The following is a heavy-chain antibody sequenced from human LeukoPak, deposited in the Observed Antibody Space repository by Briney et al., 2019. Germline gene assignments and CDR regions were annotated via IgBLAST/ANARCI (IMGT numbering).Heavy chain of an antibody. CDR3: ARDQSDSSGWYYFDY. CDR2: IIPIFGTA. Sequence: SVKVSCKASGGTFSSHAISWVRQAPGQGLEWMGGIIPIFGTANYAQKFQGRVTITADESTSTAYMELSSLRSEDTAVYYCARDQSDSSGWYYFDYWGQGTLVTVSS. CDR1: GGTFSSHA. V-gene: IGHV1-69*01. D-gene: IGHD6-19*01. J-gene: IGHJ4*02.